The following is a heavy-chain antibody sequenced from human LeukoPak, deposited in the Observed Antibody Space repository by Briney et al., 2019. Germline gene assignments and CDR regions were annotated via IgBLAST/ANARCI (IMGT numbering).Heavy chain of an antibody. V-gene: IGHV3-48*01. Sequence: PGGSLRLSCAASGFTFSSYSMNWVRQAPGKGLEWVSYISSSSSTIYYADSVKGRFTISRDNAKNSLYLQMNSLRAEDTAVYYCASLIIVGATTGGDYWGQGTLVTVSS. CDR1: GFTFSSYS. CDR2: ISSSSSTI. J-gene: IGHJ4*02. CDR3: ASLIIVGATTGGDY. D-gene: IGHD1-26*01.